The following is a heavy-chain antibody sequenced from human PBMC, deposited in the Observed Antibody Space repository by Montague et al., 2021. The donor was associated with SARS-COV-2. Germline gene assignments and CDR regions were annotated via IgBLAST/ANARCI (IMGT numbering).Heavy chain of an antibody. Sequence: PALVKPTQTLTLTCTFSGFLLSTSGVGVAWIRQPPGKALEWLALIYWDDDRRYSPSLETGLTITKDTPKNQVVLTMTDMDPGDTATYYCAYTIKRRRSGSCYESWYYHFDTWGQGALVTVSS. CDR1: GFLLSTSGVG. D-gene: IGHD3-3*01. J-gene: IGHJ4*02. CDR2: IYWDDDR. V-gene: IGHV2-5*02. CDR3: AYTIKRRRSGSCYESWYYHFDT.